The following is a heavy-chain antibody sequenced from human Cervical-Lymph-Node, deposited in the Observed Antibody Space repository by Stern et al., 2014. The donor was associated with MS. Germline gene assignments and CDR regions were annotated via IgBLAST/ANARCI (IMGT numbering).Heavy chain of an antibody. Sequence: QVQLGQSGAEVKKPGSSVKVSCKASGDTFTDYAISWVRQAPGQGPEWMGGITPIFGSADYAQKFQGRLTITADKSTSTAYMDLRSLTSEDTAVYYCAREVGSLAMDVWGQGTTVIVSS. J-gene: IGHJ6*01. V-gene: IGHV1-69*06. CDR1: GDTFTDYA. D-gene: IGHD1-1*01. CDR3: AREVGSLAMDV. CDR2: ITPIFGSA.